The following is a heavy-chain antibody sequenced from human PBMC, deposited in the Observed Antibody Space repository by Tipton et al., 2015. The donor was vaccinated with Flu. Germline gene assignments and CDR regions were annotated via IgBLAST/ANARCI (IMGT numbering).Heavy chain of an antibody. CDR3: ARSTYYYGSGSSDY. J-gene: IGHJ4*02. Sequence: TLSLTCTVSGGSISSYYWGWIRQPPGKGLEWIGCISHTGRTYYNPSLKSRVTISVDTAKNQFSQRLNSVTASDTAVYYCARSTYYYGSGSSDYWGQGTLVTVSS. D-gene: IGHD3-10*01. CDR1: GGSISSYY. CDR2: ISHTGRT. V-gene: IGHV4-59*08.